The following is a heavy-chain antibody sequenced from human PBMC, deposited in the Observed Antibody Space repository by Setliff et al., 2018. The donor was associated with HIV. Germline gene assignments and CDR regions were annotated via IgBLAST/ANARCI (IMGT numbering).Heavy chain of an antibody. CDR2: IDPSDSYT. V-gene: IGHV5-10-1*01. CDR1: GYSFTSYW. CDR3: ARRFTMDYQLLSPTFDH. Sequence: GESLKISCKGSGYSFTSYWISWVRQMPGKGLEWMGRIDPSDSYTNYSPSFQGHVTISADKSISTAYLQWSSLKASDTAMYYCARRFTMDYQLLSPTFDHWGQGTPVTVS. D-gene: IGHD2-2*01. J-gene: IGHJ4*02.